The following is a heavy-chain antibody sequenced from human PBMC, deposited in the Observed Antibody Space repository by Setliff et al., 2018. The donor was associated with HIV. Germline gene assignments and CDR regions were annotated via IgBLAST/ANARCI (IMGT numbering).Heavy chain of an antibody. D-gene: IGHD2-2*01. V-gene: IGHV4-39*01. CDR2: IYYSGST. CDR3: ARVDCSSTSCYRDYYYYMDV. J-gene: IGHJ6*03. Sequence: SETLSLTCTVYGASISNSNSYWGWIRQPPGKGLEWIGSIYYSGSTYYNPSLKSRVTISVDTSKNQFSLKLSSVTAADTAVYYCARVDCSSTSCYRDYYYYMDVWGKGTTVTVTS. CDR1: GASISNSNSY.